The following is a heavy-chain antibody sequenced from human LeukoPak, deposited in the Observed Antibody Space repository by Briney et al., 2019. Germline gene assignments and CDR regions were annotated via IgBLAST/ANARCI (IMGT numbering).Heavy chain of an antibody. CDR1: GFTFSSYW. D-gene: IGHD3-3*01. Sequence: PGGSLRLSCAASGFTFSSYWMSWVRQAPGKGLEWVSAISGSGGSTYYADSVKGRFTISRDNSKNTLYLQMNSLRAEDTAVYYCAKEGGAALRFLEWLYYYYMDVWGKGTTVTVSS. J-gene: IGHJ6*03. V-gene: IGHV3-23*01. CDR3: AKEGGAALRFLEWLYYYYMDV. CDR2: ISGSGGST.